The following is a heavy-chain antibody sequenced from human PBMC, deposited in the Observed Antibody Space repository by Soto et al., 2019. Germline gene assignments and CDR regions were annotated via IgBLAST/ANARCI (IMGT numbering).Heavy chain of an antibody. J-gene: IGHJ2*01. CDR1: GGSISSYY. CDR2: SYYSGST. V-gene: IGHV4-59*01. Sequence: QVQLQESGPGLVKPSETLSLTCTVSGGSISSYYWSWIRQPPGKGLEWIGYSYYSGSTNYNPSLKSRVTVSVDTSKNQFSLKLSSVTAADTAVYYCARFSWYFDLWGRGTLVTVSS. CDR3: ARFSWYFDL.